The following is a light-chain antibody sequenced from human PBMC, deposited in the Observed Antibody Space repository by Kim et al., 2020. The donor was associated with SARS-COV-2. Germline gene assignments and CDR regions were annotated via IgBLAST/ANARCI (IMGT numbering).Light chain of an antibody. Sequence: DIQMTQSPSSLSASVGDRVTITCQASQDISNHLNWYQQKPGKAPQLLMYDASNLATGVPSRFSGSGSETDFTFTISSLHPEDIATYYCQQFDNLPLTFGGGTKVDIK. CDR3: QQFDNLPLT. V-gene: IGKV1-33*01. CDR1: QDISNH. CDR2: DAS. J-gene: IGKJ4*01.